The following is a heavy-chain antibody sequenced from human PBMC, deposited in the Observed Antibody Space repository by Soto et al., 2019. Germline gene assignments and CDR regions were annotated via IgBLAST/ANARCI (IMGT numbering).Heavy chain of an antibody. CDR3: ARVGSLPYGMDV. CDR2: IIPIFGTA. J-gene: IGHJ6*02. D-gene: IGHD3-16*01. CDR1: GGTFSSYA. Sequence: SVKVSCKASGGTFSSYAISWVRQAPGQGLEWMGGIIPIFGTANYAQKFQGRVTITADKSTSTAYMELSSLRSEDTAVYYCARVGSLPYGMDVWGQGTTVTVSS. V-gene: IGHV1-69*06.